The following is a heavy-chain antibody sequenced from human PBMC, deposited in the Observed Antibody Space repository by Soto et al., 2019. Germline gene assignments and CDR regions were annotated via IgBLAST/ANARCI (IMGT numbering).Heavy chain of an antibody. Sequence: GGSLRLSCAASGFSFVNYAMNWVRQAPGKGLEWVSGLSGSGTSTYYADSVKGRFTISRDNSGDTLFLQMNSLTADDTAVYYCAKATTNGGWFNPFDSWGQGALVTVSS. CDR3: AKATTNGGWFNPFDS. CDR2: LSGSGTST. V-gene: IGHV3-23*01. J-gene: IGHJ4*02. D-gene: IGHD6-19*01. CDR1: GFSFVNYA.